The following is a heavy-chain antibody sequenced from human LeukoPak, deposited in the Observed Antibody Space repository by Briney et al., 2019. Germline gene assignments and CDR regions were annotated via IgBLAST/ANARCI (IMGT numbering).Heavy chain of an antibody. CDR2: IKQDGSEK. CDR1: GFTFSNFW. CDR3: ATLRC. V-gene: IGHV3-7*01. Sequence: PGGSLRLSCTASGFTFSNFWMGWVRQAPGKGLEWVANIKQDGSEKYYVDSVKGRFTISRDNAKNSLYLQMNSLRAEDTAVYYCATLRCWGQGTLVTVSS. J-gene: IGHJ4*02. D-gene: IGHD4-17*01.